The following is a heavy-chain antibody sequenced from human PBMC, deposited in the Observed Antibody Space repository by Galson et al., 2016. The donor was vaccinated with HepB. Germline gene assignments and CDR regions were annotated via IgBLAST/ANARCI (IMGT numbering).Heavy chain of an antibody. CDR2: INTYNGDT. Sequence: SVKVSCKASGYRFTSYGISWVRQAPGQGLEWMGWINTYNGDTNYAQKLQGRVTMTTDTSTSTTYMELRSLRSDDTAVYYCARDPGGSWFDPWGQGTLVTVSS. CDR1: GYRFTSYG. J-gene: IGHJ5*02. V-gene: IGHV1-18*01. CDR3: ARDPGGSWFDP.